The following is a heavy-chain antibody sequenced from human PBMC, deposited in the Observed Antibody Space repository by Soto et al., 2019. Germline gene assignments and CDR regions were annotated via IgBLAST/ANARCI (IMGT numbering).Heavy chain of an antibody. CDR2: ITAFNGNT. CDR1: GYTFTDYG. V-gene: IGHV1-18*01. D-gene: IGHD3-3*01. CDR3: ARISQSDFWSGYYNFFDY. J-gene: IGHJ4*02. Sequence: ASVKVSCKASGYTFTDYGISWVRQAPGQGLQWMGWITAFNGNTKYAQQFQGRVTMTTDTSTSTAYMELRSLASDDTAVYYCARISQSDFWSGYYNFFDYWGQGTLVTVSS.